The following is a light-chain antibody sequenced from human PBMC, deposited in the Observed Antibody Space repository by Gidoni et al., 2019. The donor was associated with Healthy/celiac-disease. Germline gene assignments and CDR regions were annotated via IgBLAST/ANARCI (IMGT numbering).Light chain of an antibody. J-gene: IGLJ1*01. V-gene: IGLV3-19*01. CDR2: GKN. Sequence: SSELTQDPAVSVALGQTVRSTCQVDSLRIYSASWYQQKPGHAPVLVIYGKNNRPSVIPDRFSGSSSGNTASVTMTGAQAEDEADYYGNSRDSSGNHLYVFGTGTKVTVL. CDR1: SLRIYS. CDR3: NSRDSSGNHLYV.